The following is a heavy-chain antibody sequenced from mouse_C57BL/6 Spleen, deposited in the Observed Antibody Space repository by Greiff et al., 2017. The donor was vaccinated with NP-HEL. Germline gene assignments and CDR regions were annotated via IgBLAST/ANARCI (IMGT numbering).Heavy chain of an antibody. CDR1: GYTFTDYY. CDR2: IYPGSGNT. CDR3: ARGGDYDVDWFAY. J-gene: IGHJ3*01. Sequence: QVQLQQSGAELVRPGASVKLSCKASGYTFTDYYINWVKQRPGQGLEWIARIYPGSGNTYYNEKFKGKATLTAEKSSSTAYMQLSSLTSEDSAVYFCARGGDYDVDWFAYWGQGTLVTVSA. D-gene: IGHD2-4*01. V-gene: IGHV1-76*01.